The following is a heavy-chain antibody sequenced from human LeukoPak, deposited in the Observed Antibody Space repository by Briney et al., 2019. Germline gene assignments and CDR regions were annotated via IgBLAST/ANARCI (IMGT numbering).Heavy chain of an antibody. CDR1: GFTFSNYW. D-gene: IGHD6-13*01. Sequence: TGGSLRLSCAASGFTFSNYWMSWVRQAPGKGLEWVANIKQDGSEKYYVNSVKGRFTISRDNAKNSLYLQLNSLRAEDTAVYYCARGISSSLDFFDYWGQGTLVTVSS. V-gene: IGHV3-7*04. CDR3: ARGISSSLDFFDY. J-gene: IGHJ4*02. CDR2: IKQDGSEK.